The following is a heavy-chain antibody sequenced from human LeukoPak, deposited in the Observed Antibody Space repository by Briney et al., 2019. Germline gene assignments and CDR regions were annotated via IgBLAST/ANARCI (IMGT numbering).Heavy chain of an antibody. Sequence: GRSPRLSCAASGFTFSSYGLHWVRQAPGKGLEWVAFIRYDGSNKYYADSVKGRFTISRDNSKNTLYLQMNSLRAEDTAVYYCAKGTRFRFGPWGQGTLVTVAS. CDR3: AKGTRFRFGP. CDR2: IRYDGSNK. J-gene: IGHJ5*02. V-gene: IGHV3-30*02. D-gene: IGHD2-2*01. CDR1: GFTFSSYG.